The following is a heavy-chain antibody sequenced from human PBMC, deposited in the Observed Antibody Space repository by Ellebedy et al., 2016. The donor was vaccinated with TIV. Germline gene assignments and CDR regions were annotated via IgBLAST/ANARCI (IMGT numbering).Heavy chain of an antibody. CDR1: GGSISSSSYY. V-gene: IGHV4-39*07. J-gene: IGHJ4*02. CDR2: INHSGST. CDR3: ARGYYDSSGYDY. Sequence: SETLSLTXTVSGGSISSSSYYWGWIRQPPGKGLEWIGEINHSGSTNYNPSLKSRVTISVDTSKNQFSLKLSSVTAADTAVYYCARGYYDSSGYDYWGQGTLVTVSS. D-gene: IGHD3-22*01.